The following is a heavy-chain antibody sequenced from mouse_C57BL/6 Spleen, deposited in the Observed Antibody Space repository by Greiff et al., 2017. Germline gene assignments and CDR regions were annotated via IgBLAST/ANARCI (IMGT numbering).Heavy chain of an antibody. D-gene: IGHD2-3*01. CDR2: IYPGDGDT. CDR3: ARSLYDGYYVGY. J-gene: IGHJ2*01. Sequence: LVESGAELVKPGASVKISCKASGYAFSSYWMNWVKQRPGKGLEWIGQIYPGDGDTNYNGKFKGKATLTADKSSSTAYMQLSSLTSEDSAVYFCARSLYDGYYVGYWGQGTTLTVSS. CDR1: GYAFSSYW. V-gene: IGHV1-80*01.